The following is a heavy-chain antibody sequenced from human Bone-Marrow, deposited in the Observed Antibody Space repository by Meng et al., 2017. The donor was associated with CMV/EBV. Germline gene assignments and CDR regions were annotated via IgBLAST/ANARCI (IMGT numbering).Heavy chain of an antibody. CDR2: ISYDGSNK. CDR1: GFTFSSYS. CDR3: ARGACSSTSCYWGEAFDI. Sequence: GESLKISCAVFGFTFSSYSMNWVRQAPGKGLEWVAVISYDGSNKYYADSVKGRFTISRDNSKNTLYLQMNSLRAEDTAVYYCARGACSSTSCYWGEAFDIWGQGTMVTVSS. D-gene: IGHD2-2*01. V-gene: IGHV3-30*03. J-gene: IGHJ3*02.